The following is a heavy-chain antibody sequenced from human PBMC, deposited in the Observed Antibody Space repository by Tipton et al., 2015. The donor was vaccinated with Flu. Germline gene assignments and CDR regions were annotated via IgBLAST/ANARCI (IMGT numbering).Heavy chain of an antibody. Sequence: TLSLTCTVSGDSMSRSSYYWGWIRQPPGKGLEWIGSMYYGGSTYYKPSLKSRVTISVDTSRNSFSLKLTSVTAADTAVYFCARHVTLVGARRHFGHWGQGTMVTVSS. J-gene: IGHJ4*02. D-gene: IGHD4/OR15-4a*01. CDR3: ARHVTLVGARRHFGH. V-gene: IGHV4-39*02. CDR2: MYYGGST. CDR1: GDSMSRSSYY.